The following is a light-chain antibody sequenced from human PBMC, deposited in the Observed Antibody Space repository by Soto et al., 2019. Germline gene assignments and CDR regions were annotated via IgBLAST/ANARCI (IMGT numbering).Light chain of an antibody. CDR1: QSISSW. Sequence: DIQMTHSPSTLSASVGDRVTITCRASQSISSWLAWYQQKPGKAPKLLIYDASSLESGVPSRFSGSGSGTEFTLTISSLQPDDFATYYCQQYNSYGTFGQGTKVDIK. CDR2: DAS. J-gene: IGKJ1*01. CDR3: QQYNSYGT. V-gene: IGKV1-5*01.